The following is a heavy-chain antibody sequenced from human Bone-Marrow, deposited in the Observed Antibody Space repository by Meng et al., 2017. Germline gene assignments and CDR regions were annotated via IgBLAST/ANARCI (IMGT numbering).Heavy chain of an antibody. V-gene: IGHV4-30-2*01. D-gene: IGHD6-6*01. CDR1: GDSISCGGYS. Sequence: HLQLHESGSGLLNPSQTLSLTCAVSGDSISCGGYSWSWIRQPPGKGLEWIGYIYHSGSTYFNPSLKSRVTVSVDRSKNQFSLNLSSVPAADTAVYYCARYSSSSLAFDFWGQGTLVTVSS. J-gene: IGHJ4*02. CDR3: ARYSSSSLAFDF. CDR2: IYHSGST.